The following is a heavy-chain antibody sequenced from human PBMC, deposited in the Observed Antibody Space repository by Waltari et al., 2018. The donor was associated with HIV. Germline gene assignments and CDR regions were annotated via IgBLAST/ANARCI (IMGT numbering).Heavy chain of an antibody. V-gene: IGHV4-34*01. J-gene: IGHJ4*02. CDR2: INHSGST. Sequence: QVQLQQWGAGLLKPSETLSLTCAVYGGSFSGYYWSWIRQPPGKGLEWIGEINHSGSTNYNPSLKSRVTISVDTSKNQFSLKLSSVTAADTAVYYCARGSSGYLSWGYWGQGTLVTVSS. D-gene: IGHD3-22*01. CDR3: ARGSSGYLSWGY. CDR1: GGSFSGYY.